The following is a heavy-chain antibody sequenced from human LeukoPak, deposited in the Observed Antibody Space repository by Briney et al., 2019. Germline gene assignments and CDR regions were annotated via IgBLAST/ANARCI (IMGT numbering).Heavy chain of an antibody. CDR1: RFNLSAYT. Sequence: GGSLRLSCAASRFNLSAYTMNWVRQAPGKGLEWVSSISSSSSYIYYADSVKGRFTISRDNAKNSLYLQMNSLRAEDTAVYYCAREMNYYDSSGYYSFDYWGQGTLVTVSS. D-gene: IGHD3-22*01. CDR2: ISSSSSYI. V-gene: IGHV3-21*01. J-gene: IGHJ4*02. CDR3: AREMNYYDSSGYYSFDY.